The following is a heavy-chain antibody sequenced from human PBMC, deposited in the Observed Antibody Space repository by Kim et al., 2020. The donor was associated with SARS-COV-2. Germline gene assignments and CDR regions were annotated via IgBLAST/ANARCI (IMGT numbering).Heavy chain of an antibody. CDR1: GFSMSDYW. CDR2: VSGDGNTT. V-gene: IGHV3-74*01. J-gene: IGHJ6*02. Sequence: GGSLRLSCVASGFSMSDYWINWVRQAPGKGLVWVARVSGDGNTTHYADSVKGRFAIFRDDAKNTLYLAINSLGADDTARYYCARGAFYSGMGVWGQGTTVTVSS. CDR3: ARGAFYSGMGV.